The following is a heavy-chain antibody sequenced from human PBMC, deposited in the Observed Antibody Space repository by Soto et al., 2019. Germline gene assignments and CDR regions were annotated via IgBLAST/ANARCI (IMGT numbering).Heavy chain of an antibody. D-gene: IGHD2-2*01. Sequence: PGESLKISCKGSGYSFTSYWIGWVRQMPGKGLEWMGIIYPGDSDTRYSPSFQGQVTISADKSISTAYLQWSSLKASDTAMYYCARSGYCSSTSCYADYWGQGTLVTVSS. CDR2: IYPGDSDT. J-gene: IGHJ4*02. CDR3: ARSGYCSSTSCYADY. CDR1: GYSFTSYW. V-gene: IGHV5-51*01.